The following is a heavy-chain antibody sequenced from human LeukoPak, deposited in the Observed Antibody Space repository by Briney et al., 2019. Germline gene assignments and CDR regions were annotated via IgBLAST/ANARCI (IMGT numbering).Heavy chain of an antibody. CDR2: IIPIFGTA. D-gene: IGHD3-10*01. CDR3: ARGFHGSGSYYNELFDY. J-gene: IGHJ4*02. CDR1: GGTFSSYA. V-gene: IGHV1-69*06. Sequence: GASVKVSCKASGGTFSSYAISWVRQAPGQGLEWMGGIIPIFGTANYAQKFQGRVTITADKSTSTAYMELSSLRSEDTAVYYCARGFHGSGSYYNELFDYWGQGTLVTVSS.